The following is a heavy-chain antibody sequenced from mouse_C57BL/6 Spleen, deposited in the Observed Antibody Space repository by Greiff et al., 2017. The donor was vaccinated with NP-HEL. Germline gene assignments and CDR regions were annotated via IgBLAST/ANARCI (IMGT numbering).Heavy chain of an antibody. CDR3: ARGSSGYVNYAMDY. CDR1: GFSLTSYG. V-gene: IGHV2-2*01. D-gene: IGHD3-2*02. J-gene: IGHJ4*01. Sequence: QVQLQQSGPGLVQPSQSLSITCTVSGFSLTSYGVHWVRQSPGKGLEWLGVIWSGGSTDYNAAFISRLSISKDNSKSQVFFKMNSLQADDTAIYYCARGSSGYVNYAMDYWGQGTSVTVSS. CDR2: IWSGGST.